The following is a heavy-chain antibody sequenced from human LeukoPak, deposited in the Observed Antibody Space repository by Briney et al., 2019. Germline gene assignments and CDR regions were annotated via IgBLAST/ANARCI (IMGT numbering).Heavy chain of an antibody. V-gene: IGHV1-2*02. CDR3: ARGRDIEQVPGIATPLMSI. D-gene: IGHD2-8*02. CDR2: INPNGGGT. J-gene: IGHJ3*02. CDR1: GYTFTDYY. Sequence: GASVKVSCKASGYTFTDYYMHWVRQAPGQGLEWMGWINPNGGGTSYAQKFQGRVTTTRDTSINTAFMELSRLTSDDTAVYYCARGRDIEQVPGIATPLMSIWGQGTMVTVSS.